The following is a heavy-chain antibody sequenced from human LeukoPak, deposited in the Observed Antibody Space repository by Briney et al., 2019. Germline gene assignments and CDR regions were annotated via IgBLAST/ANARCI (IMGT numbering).Heavy chain of an antibody. CDR2: IYYSGST. J-gene: IGHJ6*03. CDR3: ARLGYYYYYMDV. CDR1: GGSISSSSYY. Sequence: SETLSLTCTVSGGSISSSSYYWGWIRRPPGKGLEWIGSIYYSGSTYYNPSLKSRVTISVDTSKNQFSLKLSSVTATDTAVYYCARLGYYYYYMDVWGKGTTVTVSS. V-gene: IGHV4-39*01.